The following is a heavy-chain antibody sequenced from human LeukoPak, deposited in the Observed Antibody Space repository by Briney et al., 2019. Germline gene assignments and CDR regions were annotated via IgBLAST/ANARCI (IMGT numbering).Heavy chain of an antibody. CDR1: EFXFSSYG. Sequence: PGRSLRLSCGASEFXFSSYGMHWVRQAPGKGLEWVAVISYDGSNKYYADSVKGRFTISRDNSKDTLYLQMNSLRAEDTAVYYCAKDAWATIYYYDSSGYFDYWGQGTLVTVSS. D-gene: IGHD3-22*01. CDR2: ISYDGSNK. CDR3: AKDAWATIYYYDSSGYFDY. V-gene: IGHV3-30*18. J-gene: IGHJ4*02.